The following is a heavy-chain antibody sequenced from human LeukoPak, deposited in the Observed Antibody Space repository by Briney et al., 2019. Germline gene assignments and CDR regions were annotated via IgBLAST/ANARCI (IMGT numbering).Heavy chain of an antibody. Sequence: PGRSLRLSCAASGFTFSSYGIHWVRQAPGKGLEWVAVIWYDGSNKYYADSVKGRFTISRDNSKNTLYLQMNSLRAEDTAVYYCARDAPTGYNDYWGQGTLVTVYS. D-gene: IGHD3-9*01. CDR3: ARDAPTGYNDY. CDR2: IWYDGSNK. CDR1: GFTFSSYG. V-gene: IGHV3-33*01. J-gene: IGHJ4*02.